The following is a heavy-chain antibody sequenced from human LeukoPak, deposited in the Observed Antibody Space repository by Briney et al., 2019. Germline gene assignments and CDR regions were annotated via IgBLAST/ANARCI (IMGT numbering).Heavy chain of an antibody. CDR1: GYTFTGYY. V-gene: IGHV1-2*02. CDR2: INPNSGGT. Sequence: ASVKVSCTASGYTFTGYYMHWVRQAPGQGLEWMGWINPNSGGTNFAQKFQGRVTMTRDTSISTAYMELSSLRSDDTAVYYCAPTKSVQNYYYYGMDVWGQGTTVTVPS. D-gene: IGHD5-24*01. J-gene: IGHJ6*02. CDR3: APTKSVQNYYYYGMDV.